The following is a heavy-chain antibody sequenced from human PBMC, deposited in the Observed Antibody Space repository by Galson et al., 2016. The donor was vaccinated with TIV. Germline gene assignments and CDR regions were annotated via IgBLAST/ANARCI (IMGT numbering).Heavy chain of an antibody. V-gene: IGHV4-61*02. CDR1: GGSISSGNYY. CDR2: IYARGNS. D-gene: IGHD4-11*01. Sequence: LSLTCTVSGGSISSGNYYWSWIRQSAGKGLEWIGRIYARGNSDYNPPLRSRVTISADTSKNQFSLRLSSVTAIDTAVYYCAREEGDYSNYAFYWGQGTLVTVSS. J-gene: IGHJ4*02. CDR3: AREEGDYSNYAFY.